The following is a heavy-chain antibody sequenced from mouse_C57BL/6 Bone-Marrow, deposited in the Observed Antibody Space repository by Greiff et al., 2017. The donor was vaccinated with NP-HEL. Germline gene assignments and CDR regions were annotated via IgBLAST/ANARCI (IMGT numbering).Heavy chain of an antibody. Sequence: QVQLQQPGAELVKPGASVKLSCKASGYTFTSYWMQWVKQRPGQGLEWIGEIDPSDSYTNYNQKFKGKATLTVDTSSSTAYMQLSSLTSEDSAVYYCARDDRGFAYWGQGTLVTVSA. CDR1: GYTFTSYW. CDR2: IDPSDSYT. CDR3: ARDDRGFAY. D-gene: IGHD2-12*01. J-gene: IGHJ3*01. V-gene: IGHV1-50*01.